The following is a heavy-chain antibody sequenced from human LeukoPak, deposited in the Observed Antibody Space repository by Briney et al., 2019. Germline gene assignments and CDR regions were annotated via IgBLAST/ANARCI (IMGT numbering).Heavy chain of an antibody. CDR2: ISYDGSKK. CDR3: AKPPEVGATVGYFDY. Sequence: QAGGSLRLSCAASGFTFSSYAMHWVRQAPGKGLEWVAVISYDGSKKYYADSVKGRFTISRDNSKNTLYLQMSSLRAEDTAVYYCAKPPEVGATVGYFDYWGQGTLVTVSS. D-gene: IGHD1-26*01. V-gene: IGHV3-30-3*02. J-gene: IGHJ4*02. CDR1: GFTFSSYA.